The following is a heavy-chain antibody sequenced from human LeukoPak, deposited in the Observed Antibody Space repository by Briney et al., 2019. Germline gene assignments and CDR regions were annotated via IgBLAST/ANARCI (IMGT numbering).Heavy chain of an antibody. D-gene: IGHD2-2*01. Sequence: ASVTVSCTASGYTFTSDDINWVRQATGLGPEWMGWMNPNSGKTGYAQKSQGRVTLTRNTAMGTAYMELSNLRSEDTAVYYCASEYCPNTTCYWGGLGVWGQGTTVTVSS. CDR3: ASEYCPNTTCYWGGLGV. J-gene: IGHJ6*02. CDR2: MNPNSGKT. V-gene: IGHV1-8*01. CDR1: GYTFTSDD.